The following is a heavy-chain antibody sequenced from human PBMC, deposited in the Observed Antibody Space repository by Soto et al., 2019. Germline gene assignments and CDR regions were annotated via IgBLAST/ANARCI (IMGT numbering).Heavy chain of an antibody. D-gene: IGHD6-6*01. Sequence: PSETLSLTCAVSGGSISSGGYSWSWIRQPPGKGLEWIGYIYHSGSTYYNPSLKSRVTISVDRSKNQFSLKLSSVTAADTAVYYCARDSSSYYYYYGMDVWGQGTTVTVS. V-gene: IGHV4-30-2*01. J-gene: IGHJ6*02. CDR1: GGSISSGGYS. CDR2: IYHSGST. CDR3: ARDSSSYYYYYGMDV.